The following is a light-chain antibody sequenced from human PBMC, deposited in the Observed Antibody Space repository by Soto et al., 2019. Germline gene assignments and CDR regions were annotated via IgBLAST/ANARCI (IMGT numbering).Light chain of an antibody. J-gene: IGKJ3*01. V-gene: IGKV1-33*01. CDR1: QDIRKY. CDR3: QHYDHRPPFT. CDR2: GAA. Sequence: DIQMTQSPSSLSASVGDRVTITCQARQDIRKYLNWYQQKPGRAPKLLIYGAATLETGVPSRFSGSGYGTDFTFTISSLQPEDIATYYCQHYDHRPPFTFGPGTKVAIK.